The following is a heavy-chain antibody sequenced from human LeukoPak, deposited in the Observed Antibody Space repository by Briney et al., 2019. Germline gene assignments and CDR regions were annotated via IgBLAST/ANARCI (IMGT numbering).Heavy chain of an antibody. D-gene: IGHD5-24*01. J-gene: IGHJ4*02. CDR1: GDSFTNYW. CDR3: ARRAERDGYSRCDFDY. CDR2: IYPGDSDT. Sequence: GESLKICGKGSGDSFTNYWIVWVRQVPGKGLEWMGIIYPGDSDTRYSPSFQGQVTISADKSISTAYLQWSSLKASDTAMYYCARRAERDGYSRCDFDYWGQGTLVTVSS. V-gene: IGHV5-51*01.